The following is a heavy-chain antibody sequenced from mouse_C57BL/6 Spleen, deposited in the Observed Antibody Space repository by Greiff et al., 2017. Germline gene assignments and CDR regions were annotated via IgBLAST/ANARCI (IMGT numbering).Heavy chain of an antibody. J-gene: IGHJ1*03. CDR1: GYTFTSYG. CDR3: ATYGYWYFDV. CDR2: IYPRGGNT. D-gene: IGHD1-1*01. V-gene: IGHV1-81*01. Sequence: VQLQQSGAELARPGASVKLSCKASGYTFTSYGISWVKQRTGQGLEWIGEIYPRGGNTYYNEKFKGKDTLTADKSSSTAYMELRSLTSEDSAVYFCATYGYWYFDVWGTGTTVTVSS.